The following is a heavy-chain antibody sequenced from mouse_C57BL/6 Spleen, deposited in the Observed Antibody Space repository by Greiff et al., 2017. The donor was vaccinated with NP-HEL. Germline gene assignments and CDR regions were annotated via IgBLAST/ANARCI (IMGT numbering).Heavy chain of an antibody. CDR2: ISSGGSYT. D-gene: IGHD4-1*01. J-gene: IGHJ2*01. CDR1: GFTFSSYG. Sequence: EVNVVESGGDLVKPGGSLKLSCAASGFTFSSYGMSWVRQTPDKRLEWVATISSGGSYTYYPDSVKGRFTISRDNAKNTLYLQMSSLKSEDTAMYYCARPNFYFDYWGQGTTLTVSS. V-gene: IGHV5-6*01. CDR3: ARPNFYFDY.